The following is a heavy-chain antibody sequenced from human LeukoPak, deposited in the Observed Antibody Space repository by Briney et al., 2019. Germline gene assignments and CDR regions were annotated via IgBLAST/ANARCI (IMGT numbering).Heavy chain of an antibody. V-gene: IGHV3-30*18. D-gene: IGHD3-22*01. CDR3: AKDPILYDSSGYYNPYFDY. J-gene: IGHJ4*02. CDR1: GFTFSSYG. Sequence: GGSLRLSCAASGFTFSSYGMHWVRQAPDKGLEWVTFISYDGSNKYYADSVKGRFTTSRDNSKNTLYLQMNSLRAEDTAVYYCAKDPILYDSSGYYNPYFDYWGQGTLITVSS. CDR2: ISYDGSNK.